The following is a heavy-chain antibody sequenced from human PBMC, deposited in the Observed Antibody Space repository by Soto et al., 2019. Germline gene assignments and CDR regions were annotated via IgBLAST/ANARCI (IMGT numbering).Heavy chain of an antibody. V-gene: IGHV3-23*01. J-gene: IGHJ3*02. CDR2: ISGSGGST. Sequence: GGSLRLSCAASGFTFSSYAMSWVRQAPGKGLEWVSAISGSGGSTYYADSVKGRFTISRDNSKNTLYLQMNSLRAEDTAVYYCAKDRLEDCSSTSCYAGGAFDIGGQGTMVTVS. CDR3: AKDRLEDCSSTSCYAGGAFDI. D-gene: IGHD2-2*01. CDR1: GFTFSSYA.